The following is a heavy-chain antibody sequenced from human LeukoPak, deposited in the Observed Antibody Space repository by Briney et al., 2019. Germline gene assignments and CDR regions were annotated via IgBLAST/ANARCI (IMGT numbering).Heavy chain of an antibody. J-gene: IGHJ5*02. D-gene: IGHD1-26*01. V-gene: IGHV4-59*01. CDR1: GGSISSYY. CDR2: IYYSGST. CDR3: ARGTYRGIMEAFWFDP. Sequence: SETLSLTCTVSGGSISSYYWSWIRQPPGKGLEWIGYIYYSGSTNYNPSLKSRVTISVDTSKNQFSLKLSSVTAADTAVYYCARGTYRGIMEAFWFDPWGQGTLVTVSS.